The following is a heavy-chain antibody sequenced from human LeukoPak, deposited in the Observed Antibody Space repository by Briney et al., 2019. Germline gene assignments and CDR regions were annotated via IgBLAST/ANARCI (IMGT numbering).Heavy chain of an antibody. CDR1: GGFFSGYY. V-gene: IGHV4-34*01. Sequence: SDTLSLPCAVYGGFFSGYYWSWLRQPPGKGREWIGDINYSGSTNYNPSLKSRVTISVDTSKNQYSLKLSSVTAADTAVYYCASHRFGYSSGWDGYYYYYYMDVWGKGTTVTISS. D-gene: IGHD6-19*01. CDR2: INYSGST. J-gene: IGHJ6*03. CDR3: ASHRFGYSSGWDGYYYYYYMDV.